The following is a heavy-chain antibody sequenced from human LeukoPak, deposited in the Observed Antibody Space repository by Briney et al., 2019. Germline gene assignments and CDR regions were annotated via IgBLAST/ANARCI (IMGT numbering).Heavy chain of an antibody. D-gene: IGHD3-10*01. J-gene: IGHJ4*02. V-gene: IGHV3-30*02. CDR2: IRYDGSNK. Sequence: GGSLRLSCAASGFTFSSYGMHWVRQAPGKGLEWVAFIRYDGSNKYYADSVKGRFTISRDNSKNTLYLQMNSLRAEDTAVYYCAKDLLLWFGESGRGCDYWGQGTLVTVSS. CDR3: AKDLLLWFGESGRGCDY. CDR1: GFTFSSYG.